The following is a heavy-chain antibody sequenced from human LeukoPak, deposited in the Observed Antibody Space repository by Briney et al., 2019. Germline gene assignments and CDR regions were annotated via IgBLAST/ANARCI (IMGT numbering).Heavy chain of an antibody. V-gene: IGHV3-30*14. CDR3: AGNYGEKKFDP. D-gene: IGHD4-17*01. J-gene: IGHJ5*02. CDR1: GFTFSSYA. Sequence: GRSLRLSCAASGFTFSSYAMHWVRQAPGKGLEWVAVISYDGSNKYYADSVKGRVTISRDNSKNTLYLQMNSLRAEDTAVYYCAGNYGEKKFDPWGQGTLVTVSS. CDR2: ISYDGSNK.